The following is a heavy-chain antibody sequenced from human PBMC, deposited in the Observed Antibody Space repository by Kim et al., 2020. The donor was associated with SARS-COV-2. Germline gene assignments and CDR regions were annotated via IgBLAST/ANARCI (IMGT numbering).Heavy chain of an antibody. CDR3: ARSQGAVPADY. CDR2: ISYDGSNK. V-gene: IGHV3-33*05. Sequence: GGSLRLSCAASGFTFSSYGMHWVRQAPGKGLEWVAVISYDGSNKYYADSVKGRFTISRDNSKNTLYLQMNSLRAEDTAVYYCARSQGAVPADYWGQGTLVTVSS. D-gene: IGHD2-2*01. CDR1: GFTFSSYG. J-gene: IGHJ4*02.